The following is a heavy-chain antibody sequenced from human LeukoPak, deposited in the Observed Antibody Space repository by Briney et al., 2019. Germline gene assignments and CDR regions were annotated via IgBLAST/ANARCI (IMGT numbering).Heavy chain of an antibody. CDR1: GGSFSGYY. J-gene: IGHJ6*02. V-gene: IGHV3-23*01. CDR2: ISGSGGST. CDR3: AKDLSTSDDYYYYGMDV. D-gene: IGHD2-2*01. Sequence: ETLSLTCAVYGGSFSGYYWSWVRQAPGKGLEWVSAISGSGGSTYYADSVKGRFTISRDNSKNTLYLQMNSLRAEDTAVYYCAKDLSTSDDYYYYGMDVWGQGTTVTVSS.